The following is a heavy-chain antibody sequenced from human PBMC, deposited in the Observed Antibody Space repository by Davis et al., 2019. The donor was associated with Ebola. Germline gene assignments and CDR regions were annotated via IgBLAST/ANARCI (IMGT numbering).Heavy chain of an antibody. Sequence: SVTLSLPCTVSGDSITSTRYYWGWLRPPPGKGLEWIGSFYYSGSTYYSPSLKSRVTISVDTSKNQFSMRLTSLTAADTAIYYCARGYSYYDFWSGYYRGYFDYWGQGTLVTVSS. CDR3: ARGYSYYDFWSGYYRGYFDY. V-gene: IGHV4-39*01. J-gene: IGHJ4*02. D-gene: IGHD3-3*01. CDR2: FYYSGST. CDR1: GDSITSTRYY.